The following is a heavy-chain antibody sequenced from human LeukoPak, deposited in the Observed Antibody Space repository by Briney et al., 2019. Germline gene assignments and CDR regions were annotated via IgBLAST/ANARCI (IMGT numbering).Heavy chain of an antibody. J-gene: IGHJ4*02. CDR1: VLTFSSYG. CDR3: AKGNYYDSGTLSGY. D-gene: IGHD3-10*01. CDR2: ISGSGGST. V-gene: IGHV3-23*01. Sequence: GGTLRLSCAASVLTFSSYGMSWVRQAPGKGLEWVSGISGSGGSTYYAYSVKGGFTISRDNSKNTLYLQMNSLRAEDRAVYYCAKGNYYDSGTLSGYWGQGTLVTVSS.